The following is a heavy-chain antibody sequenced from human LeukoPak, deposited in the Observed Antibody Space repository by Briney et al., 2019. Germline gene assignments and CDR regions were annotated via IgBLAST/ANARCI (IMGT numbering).Heavy chain of an antibody. CDR1: GGSFSGYY. V-gene: IGHV4-34*01. Sequence: SETLSLTCAVSGGSFSGYYWSWIRQPPGKGLEWIGEINHSGSTNYNPSLKSRVTISVDTSKNQFSLKLSSVTAADTAVYYCASGYSYGYLDLWGRGALVTVSS. D-gene: IGHD5-18*01. J-gene: IGHJ2*01. CDR2: INHSGST. CDR3: ASGYSYGYLDL.